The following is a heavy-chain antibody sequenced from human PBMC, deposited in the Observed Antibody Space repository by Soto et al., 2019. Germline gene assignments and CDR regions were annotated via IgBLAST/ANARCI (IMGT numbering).Heavy chain of an antibody. Sequence: GGSLRLSWGGPGFTGSSNYMSWGRQAPGKGLEWVSVIYSGGSAYYADSVKGRFTISRDNSKNTLYLQMNSLRAEDTAVYYCARHGYSYGGGYFDYWGQGTLVTVSS. V-gene: IGHV3-66*04. CDR3: ARHGYSYGGGYFDY. D-gene: IGHD5-18*01. J-gene: IGHJ4*02. CDR2: IYSGGSA. CDR1: GFTGSSNY.